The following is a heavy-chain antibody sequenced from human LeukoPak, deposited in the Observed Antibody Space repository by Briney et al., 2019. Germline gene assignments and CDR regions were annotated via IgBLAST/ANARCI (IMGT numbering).Heavy chain of an antibody. Sequence: GGSLRLSCAASGFTFSSYGMHWVRQAPGKGLEWVAFIRYDGSNKYYADSVKGRFTISRDNSKNTLCLQMNSLRAEDTAVYYCAKVGGTGSPILTGPHYYYYMDVWGKGTTVTVSS. J-gene: IGHJ6*03. D-gene: IGHD3-9*01. CDR3: AKVGGTGSPILTGPHYYYYMDV. V-gene: IGHV3-30*02. CDR1: GFTFSSYG. CDR2: IRYDGSNK.